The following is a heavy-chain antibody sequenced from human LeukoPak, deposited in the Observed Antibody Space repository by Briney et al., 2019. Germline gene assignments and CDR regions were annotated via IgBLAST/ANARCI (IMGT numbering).Heavy chain of an antibody. CDR2: IYHSGST. J-gene: IGHJ4*02. V-gene: IGHV4-4*02. D-gene: IGHD3-22*01. Sequence: SGTLSLTCAVSGGSISSSNWWSWVRQPPGKGLEWIGEIYHSGSTNYNPSLKSRVTISVDKSKNQFFLKLSSVTAADTAVYYCARAVDSSGPNYFDYWGQGTLVTVSS. CDR1: GGSISSSNW. CDR3: ARAVDSSGPNYFDY.